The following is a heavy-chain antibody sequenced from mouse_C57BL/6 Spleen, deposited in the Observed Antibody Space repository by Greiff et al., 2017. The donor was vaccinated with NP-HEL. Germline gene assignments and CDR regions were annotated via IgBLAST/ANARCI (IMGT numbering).Heavy chain of an antibody. CDR1: GYTFTSYW. D-gene: IGHD2-2*01. CDR2: IDPSDSYT. J-gene: IGHJ3*01. V-gene: IGHV1-59*01. Sequence: QVHVKQPGAELVRPGTSVKLSCKASGYTFTSYWMHWVKQRPGQGLEWIGVIDPSDSYTNYNQKFKGKATLTVDTSSSTAYMQLSSLTSEDSAVYYCARLDTTEAWFADWGQGTLVTVSA. CDR3: ARLDTTEAWFAD.